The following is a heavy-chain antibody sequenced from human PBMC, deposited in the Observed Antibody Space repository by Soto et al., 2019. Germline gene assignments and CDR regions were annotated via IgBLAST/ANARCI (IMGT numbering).Heavy chain of an antibody. CDR3: ATMPDYGGLFDY. CDR2: IIPILGIA. CDR1: GGTFSSYT. J-gene: IGHJ4*02. V-gene: IGHV1-69*02. D-gene: IGHD4-17*01. Sequence: GASVKVSCKASGGTFSSYTISWVRQAPGQGLEWMGRIIPILGIANYAQKFQGRVTITADKSTSTAYMEPSSLRSEDTAVYYCATMPDYGGLFDYWGQGTLVTVSS.